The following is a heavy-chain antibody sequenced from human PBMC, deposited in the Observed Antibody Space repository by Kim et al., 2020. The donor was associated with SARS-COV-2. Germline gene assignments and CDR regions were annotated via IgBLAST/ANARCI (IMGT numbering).Heavy chain of an antibody. Sequence: ASVKVSCKGSGYGFSDFIIHWVRQAPGQGLEWMGWIDPKNGDTHYAQSFQGRVTMIRDTSVSTVYLDLSRLRSEDTAVYYCARDEVPTILGMEDVWGQGITVTVSS. J-gene: IGHJ6*02. CDR2: IDPKNGDT. CDR3: ARDEVPTILGMEDV. V-gene: IGHV1-2*02. D-gene: IGHD3-3*02. CDR1: GYGFSDFI.